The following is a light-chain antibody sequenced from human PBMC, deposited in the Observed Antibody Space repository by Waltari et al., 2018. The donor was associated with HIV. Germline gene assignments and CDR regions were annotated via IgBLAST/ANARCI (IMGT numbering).Light chain of an antibody. CDR2: DVS. CDR3: SSYTSSSTRV. CDR1: SSDVGRYNY. V-gene: IGLV2-14*03. J-gene: IGLJ1*01. Sequence: QSALTQPASVSGSPGPSITISCTGTSSDVGRYNYVSWYQQHPGKAPKLMIYDVSNRPSGVSNRFSGSKSGNTASLTISGLQAEDEADYYCSSYTSSSTRVFGTGTKVTVL.